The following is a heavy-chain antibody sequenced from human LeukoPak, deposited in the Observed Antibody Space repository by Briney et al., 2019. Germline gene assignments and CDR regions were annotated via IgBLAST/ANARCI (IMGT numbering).Heavy chain of an antibody. D-gene: IGHD3-3*01. J-gene: IGHJ3*02. CDR1: GFTFSSYG. Sequence: GGSLRLSCAASGFTFSSYGMHWVRQAPGKGLEWVAVISYDGSNKYYADSVKGRFTISRDNAKNSLYLQMNSLRAEDTAVYYCARDGLGRFLEWGPDAFDIWGQGTMVTVSS. CDR3: ARDGLGRFLEWGPDAFDI. CDR2: ISYDGSNK. V-gene: IGHV3-30*03.